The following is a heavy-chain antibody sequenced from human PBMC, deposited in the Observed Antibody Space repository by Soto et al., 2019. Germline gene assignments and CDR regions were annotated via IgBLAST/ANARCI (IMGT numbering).Heavy chain of an antibody. Sequence: QVQLVQSGAEVKKPGASVKVSCKASGYTFTDYGISWVRQAPGRGLEWMGCNSGYNGNTIYAHNLQGRVNLTTDTAMNTVYIELSSLRSYDTVVYYCSRDLFVVAPAEKPAWFDPWGQGTLVTVSS. CDR1: GYTFTDYG. CDR3: SRDLFVVAPAEKPAWFDP. V-gene: IGHV1-18*04. CDR2: NSGYNGNT. D-gene: IGHD2-2*01. J-gene: IGHJ5*02.